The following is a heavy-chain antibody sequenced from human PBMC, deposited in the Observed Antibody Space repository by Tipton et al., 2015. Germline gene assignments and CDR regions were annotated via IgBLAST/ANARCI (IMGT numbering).Heavy chain of an antibody. CDR1: AYSISSDYY. CDR2: ISYSGST. V-gene: IGHV4-61*01. Sequence: TLSLTCAVSAYSISSDYYWSWIRQPPGKGLEWIGYISYSGSTHYNPSLKSRITISLNTSKNQFSLKMSSVTAADTAVYFCARDLEHGMDVWGQGTTVTVS. CDR3: ARDLEHGMDV. J-gene: IGHJ6*02.